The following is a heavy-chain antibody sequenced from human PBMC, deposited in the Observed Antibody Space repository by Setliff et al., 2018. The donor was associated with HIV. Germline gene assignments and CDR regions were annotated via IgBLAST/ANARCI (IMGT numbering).Heavy chain of an antibody. CDR3: ARALYGDYGGDINWFDP. D-gene: IGHD4-17*01. CDR1: GGTFSSYA. V-gene: IGHV7-4-1*02. J-gene: IGHJ5*02. Sequence: ASVKVSCKASGGTFSSYAISWVRQAPGQGLEWMGWINTNTGNPTYAQGFTGRFVFSLDTSVSTAYLQISSLKAEDTAVYYCARALYGDYGGDINWFDPWGQGTLVTVSS. CDR2: INTNTGNP.